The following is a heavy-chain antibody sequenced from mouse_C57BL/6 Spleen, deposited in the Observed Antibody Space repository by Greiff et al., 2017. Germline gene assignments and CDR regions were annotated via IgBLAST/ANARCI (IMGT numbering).Heavy chain of an antibody. D-gene: IGHD1-1*01. CDR1: GYTFTSYG. V-gene: IGHV1-81*01. J-gene: IGHJ4*01. Sequence: QVQLQQSGAELARPGASVKLSCKASGYTFTSYGISWVKQRTGQGLEWIGEIYPRSGNTYYNEKFKGKATLTADKSSSTAYMELRSLTSEDSAVYVCARWGRTVVANDYAMDYWGQGTSVTVSS. CDR2: IYPRSGNT. CDR3: ARWGRTVVANDYAMDY.